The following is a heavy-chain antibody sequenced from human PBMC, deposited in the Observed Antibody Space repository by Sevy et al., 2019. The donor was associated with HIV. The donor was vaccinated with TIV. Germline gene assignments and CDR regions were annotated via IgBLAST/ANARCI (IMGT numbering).Heavy chain of an antibody. CDR2: IWYDGSNK. D-gene: IGHD3-22*01. J-gene: IGHJ4*02. CDR3: VSGADYYASRGANCDY. Sequence: GGSLRLSCAASGFTFSKYGMHWVRQAPGKGLEWVALIWYDGSNKYYADSVKGRFTISRDNSKNTLYLQMNSLRAEDTAVYYCVSGADYYASRGANCDYWGQGTLVTVSS. CDR1: GFTFSKYG. V-gene: IGHV3-33*01.